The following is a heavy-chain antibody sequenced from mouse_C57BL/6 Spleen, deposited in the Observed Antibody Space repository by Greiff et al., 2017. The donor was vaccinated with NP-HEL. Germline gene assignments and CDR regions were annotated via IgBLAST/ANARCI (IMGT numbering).Heavy chain of an antibody. D-gene: IGHD2-4*01. J-gene: IGHJ4*01. CDR3: ARHDYDGDYYAMDY. CDR1: GFSLTSYA. CDR2: IWTGGGT. V-gene: IGHV2-9-1*01. Sequence: QVQLKQSGPGLVAPSQSLSITCTVSGFSLTSYAISWVRQPPGKGLEWLGVIWTGGGTNYNSALKSRLSISKDNSKSQVFLKMNSLQTDDTARYYCARHDYDGDYYAMDYWGQGTSVTVSS.